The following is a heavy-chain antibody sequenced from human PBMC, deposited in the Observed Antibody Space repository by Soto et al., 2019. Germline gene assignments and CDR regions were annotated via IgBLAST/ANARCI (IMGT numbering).Heavy chain of an antibody. CDR1: GGTFSSYA. J-gene: IGHJ3*02. V-gene: IGHV1-69*13. Sequence: SVKVSCKASGGTFSSYAISWVRQAPGQGLEWMGGIIPIFGTANYAQKFQGRVTITADESTSTAYMELSSLRSEDTAVYYCARSDYYGGSGYADFLNAFDIWGQGTVVT. CDR3: ARSDYYGGSGYADFLNAFDI. D-gene: IGHD3-22*01. CDR2: IIPIFGTA.